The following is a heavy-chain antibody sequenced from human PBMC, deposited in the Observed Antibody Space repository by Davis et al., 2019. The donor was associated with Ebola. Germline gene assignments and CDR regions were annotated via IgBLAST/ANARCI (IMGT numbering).Heavy chain of an antibody. CDR3: ASLASANDY. J-gene: IGHJ4*02. CDR2: ISYDGSNK. V-gene: IGHV3-30-3*01. D-gene: IGHD2-15*01. Sequence: PGGSLRLFCAASGFTFSSYAMHWVRQAPGKGLEWVAVISYDGSNKYYADSVKGRFTISRDNSKNTLYLQMNSLRAEDTAVYYCASLASANDYWGQGTLVTVSS. CDR1: GFTFSSYA.